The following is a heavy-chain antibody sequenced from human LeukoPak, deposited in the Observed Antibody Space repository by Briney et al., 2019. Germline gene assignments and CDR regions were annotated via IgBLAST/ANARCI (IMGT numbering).Heavy chain of an antibody. CDR1: GGTFSSYA. CDR2: IIPIFGTA. D-gene: IGHD2-2*01. J-gene: IGHJ6*03. CDR3: ARGPRTRYCSSTSCFNYYYYMDV. V-gene: IGHV1-69*13. Sequence: SVKVSCKASGGTFSSYAISWVRQAPGQGLEWLGGIIPIFGTANYAQKFQGRVTITADESTSTAYMELSSLRSEDTAVYYCARGPRTRYCSSTSCFNYYYYMDVWGKGTTVTISS.